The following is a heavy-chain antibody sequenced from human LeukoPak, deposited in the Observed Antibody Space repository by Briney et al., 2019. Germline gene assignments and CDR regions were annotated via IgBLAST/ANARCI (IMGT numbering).Heavy chain of an antibody. Sequence: PGGSLRLSCAASGFTFSSYGMHWVRQAPGKGLEWVAVIWYDGSNKYYADSVKGRFTISRDNSKNTLYMQMNSLRAEDTAVYYCAKSPITMIVVVIFDYWGQGTLVTVSS. D-gene: IGHD3-22*01. CDR1: GFTFSSYG. V-gene: IGHV3-30*02. CDR2: IWYDGSNK. CDR3: AKSPITMIVVVIFDY. J-gene: IGHJ4*02.